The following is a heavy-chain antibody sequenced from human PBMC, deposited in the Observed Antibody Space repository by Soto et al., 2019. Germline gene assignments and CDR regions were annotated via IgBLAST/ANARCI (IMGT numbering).Heavy chain of an antibody. V-gene: IGHV3-23*01. CDR2: INAGGDIT. Sequence: GGSPRLSCAASEFTFSNYAMNWVRQAPGKGLEWVSAINAGGDITYYADSVKGRFSISRDNSKDSLYLQMNSLRAEDTAVYYCAGVGYCSSTSCDPGDYWGQGTLVTVSS. CDR1: EFTFSNYA. D-gene: IGHD2-2*01. CDR3: AGVGYCSSTSCDPGDY. J-gene: IGHJ4*02.